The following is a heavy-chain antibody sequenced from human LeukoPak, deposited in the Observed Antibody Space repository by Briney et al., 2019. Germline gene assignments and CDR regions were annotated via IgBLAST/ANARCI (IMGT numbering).Heavy chain of an antibody. CDR2: ITDSGRKT. CDR1: GFTFSSYA. CDR3: AKITKATTPNY. J-gene: IGHJ4*02. Sequence: PGGSLRLSCAASGFTFSSYAMNWVRQASGKGLEWVSGITDSGRKTYYADSVKGRFSISRDNSRSTVYLQMSDLRAEDTAVYYCAKITKATTPNYWGQGTLVTVSS. D-gene: IGHD3-10*01. V-gene: IGHV3-23*01.